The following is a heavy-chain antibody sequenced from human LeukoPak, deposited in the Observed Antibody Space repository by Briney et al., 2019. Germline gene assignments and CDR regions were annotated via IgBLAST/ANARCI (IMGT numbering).Heavy chain of an antibody. Sequence: ASVKVSCKASGGTFSSYAISWVRQAPGQGLEWMGGIIPIFGTPNYEQKFQGRVTITADESTSTAYMELSSLRSEDTAVYYCARAYCGGDCSATNFDYWGQGTLVTVSS. CDR2: IIPIFGTP. CDR3: ARAYCGGDCSATNFDY. J-gene: IGHJ4*02. D-gene: IGHD2-21*01. CDR1: GGTFSSYA. V-gene: IGHV1-69*13.